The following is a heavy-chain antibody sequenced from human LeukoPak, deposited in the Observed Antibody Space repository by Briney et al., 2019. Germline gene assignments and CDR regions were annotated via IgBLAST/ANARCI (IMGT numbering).Heavy chain of an antibody. D-gene: IGHD6-6*01. CDR1: GYNFINSW. J-gene: IGHJ4*02. CDR3: ARGLYSYSSSSSGGY. CDR2: IYLGDSET. V-gene: IGHV5-51*01. Sequence: GESPKISCKGSGYNFINSWIGWVRQMPGKGLEWMGIIYLGDSETRYSPSFQGQVTISADKSTSTAYLQWSSLKASDTAMYYCARGLYSYSSSSSGGYWGQGTLVTVSS.